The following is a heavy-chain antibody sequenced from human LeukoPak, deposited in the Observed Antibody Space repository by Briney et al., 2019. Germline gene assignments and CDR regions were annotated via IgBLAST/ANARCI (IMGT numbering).Heavy chain of an antibody. Sequence: GSLRLSCSASGFNVSSNYMSWVRQAPGKGLEWVSVIYSGGSTYYADSVKGRFTISRDNSKNTLYLQMNSLRAEDTAVYYCAREGGDSTGAFDIWGQGTMVTVSS. V-gene: IGHV3-66*01. D-gene: IGHD4-17*01. J-gene: IGHJ3*02. CDR3: AREGGDSTGAFDI. CDR1: GFNVSSNY. CDR2: IYSGGST.